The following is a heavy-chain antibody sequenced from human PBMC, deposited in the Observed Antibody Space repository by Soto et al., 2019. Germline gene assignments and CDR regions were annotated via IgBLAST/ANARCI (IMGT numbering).Heavy chain of an antibody. J-gene: IGHJ5*02. CDR1: GGSFSGYY. CDR3: ARGQYDSSGYYNWFDP. CDR2: INHSGST. V-gene: IGHV4-34*01. Sequence: QVQLQQWGAGLLKPSETLSLTCAVYGGSFSGYYWSWIRQPPGKGLEWIGEINHSGSTNYNPSLKSRVTISVDTSKNQFSLKLSSVTAADTAVYYCARGQYDSSGYYNWFDPWGQGTLVTVSS. D-gene: IGHD3-22*01.